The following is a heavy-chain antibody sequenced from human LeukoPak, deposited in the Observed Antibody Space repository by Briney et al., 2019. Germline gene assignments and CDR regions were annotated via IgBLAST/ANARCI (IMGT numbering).Heavy chain of an antibody. CDR3: ARDPGGGRIITIFGVAEAWFDP. J-gene: IGHJ5*02. V-gene: IGHV4-4*07. Sequence: SETLSLTCTVSGGSISSYYWSWIRQPAGKGLEWIGRIYTSGSTNYNPSLKSRVTMSVDTCKNQFSLKLRSVTAAGTAVYYCARDPGGGRIITIFGVAEAWFDPWGQGTLVTVSS. CDR1: GGSISSYY. D-gene: IGHD3-3*01. CDR2: IYTSGST.